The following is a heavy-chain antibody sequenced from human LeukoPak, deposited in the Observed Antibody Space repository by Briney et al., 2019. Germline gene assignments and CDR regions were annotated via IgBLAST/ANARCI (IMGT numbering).Heavy chain of an antibody. V-gene: IGHV1-69*01. Sequence: ASVKVSCKASGGTFSSYAISWVRQAPGQGLEWMGGIIPIFGTANYAQKFQGRVTITADESTSTAYMELSSLRSEDTAVYYCARVKYYDSSGYYYGYYGMDVWGQGTTVTVSS. J-gene: IGHJ6*02. CDR2: IIPIFGTA. CDR1: GGTFSSYA. CDR3: ARVKYYDSSGYYYGYYGMDV. D-gene: IGHD3-22*01.